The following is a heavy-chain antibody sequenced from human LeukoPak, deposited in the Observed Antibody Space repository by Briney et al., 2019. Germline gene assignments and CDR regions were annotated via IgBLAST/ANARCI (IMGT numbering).Heavy chain of an antibody. V-gene: IGHV3-23*01. D-gene: IGHD2-2*01. CDR3: AKADCSSTSCSFDY. CDR2: ISGSGGST. CDR1: GFTFSSYA. J-gene: IGHJ4*02. Sequence: WGSLRLSCAASGFTFSSYAMSWVRQAPGKGLEWVSAISGSGGSTYYADSVKGRFTISRDNSKNTLYLQMNSLRAEDTAVYYCAKADCSSTSCSFDYWGQGTLVTVSS.